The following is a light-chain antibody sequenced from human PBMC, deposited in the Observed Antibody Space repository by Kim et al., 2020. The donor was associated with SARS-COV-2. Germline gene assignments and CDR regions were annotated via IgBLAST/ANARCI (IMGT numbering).Light chain of an antibody. CDR3: LSHGSSLSVA. J-gene: IGLJ2*01. Sequence: GQSVTTACTRSHPNIGAPFDVHWYQQLPGTVPTLLIYGNNNRPSGVPDRFSGSKSGTSASLAITGLQAEDEADYYCLSHGSSLSVAFGGGTQLTVL. CDR2: GNN. V-gene: IGLV1-40*01. CDR1: HPNIGAPFD.